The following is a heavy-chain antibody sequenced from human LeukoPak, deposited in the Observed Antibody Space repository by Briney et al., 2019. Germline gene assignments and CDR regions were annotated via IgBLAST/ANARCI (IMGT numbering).Heavy chain of an antibody. Sequence: GGSLRLSCAACGFTFSSYSMNWVRQAPGKGLEWVSSISSSSSYIYYADSVKGRFTISRDNAKNSLYLQMNSLRAADTAGYYCAGGSGLTIVYWGQGTLVTVSS. CDR1: GFTFSSYS. CDR3: AGGSGLTIVY. D-gene: IGHD3-10*01. J-gene: IGHJ4*02. CDR2: ISSSSSYI. V-gene: IGHV3-21*04.